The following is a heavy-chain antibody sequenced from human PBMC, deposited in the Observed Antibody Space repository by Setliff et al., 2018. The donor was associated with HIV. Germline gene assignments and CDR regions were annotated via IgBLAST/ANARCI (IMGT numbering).Heavy chain of an antibody. CDR2: VSHSGST. V-gene: IGHV4-4*02. CDR1: GVSISNSLW. J-gene: IGHJ6*02. Sequence: TSETLSLTCVVSGVSISNSLWWTWVRQPPGKGLEWIGEVSHSGSTNYNPSLKSRVTISIDKSKNQFSLRLTSMSAVDTAVYYCARDVDHMMDVWGQGTTVTVSS. CDR3: ARDVDHMMDV.